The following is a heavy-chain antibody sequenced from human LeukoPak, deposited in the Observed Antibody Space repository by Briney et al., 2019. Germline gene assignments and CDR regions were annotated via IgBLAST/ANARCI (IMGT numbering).Heavy chain of an antibody. Sequence: GASVKVSCKASGYTFTDYYVHWVRQAPGQGLEWMGWINPNSGATNYAQKFQGRVTKTRDTSISTAYMELSRLRSDDTAVYYCATVGAKTFDHWGQGTLVTVSS. CDR2: INPNSGAT. CDR1: GYTFTDYY. CDR3: ATVGAKTFDH. V-gene: IGHV1-2*02. D-gene: IGHD1-26*01. J-gene: IGHJ4*02.